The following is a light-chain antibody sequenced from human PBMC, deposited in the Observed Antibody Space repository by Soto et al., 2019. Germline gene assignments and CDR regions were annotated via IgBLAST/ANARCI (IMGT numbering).Light chain of an antibody. CDR3: QQRSKWPLT. CDR1: ESISSY. CDR2: DAS. Sequence: ETVLTQSPATLSLSPGERATLSCRASESISSYLAWYQQRPGQAPSLLIYDASNRATGIPARFSGSGSGTDFTLTIDNLEPEDFAVYYCQQRSKWPLTFGGGTKVEI. V-gene: IGKV3-11*01. J-gene: IGKJ4*01.